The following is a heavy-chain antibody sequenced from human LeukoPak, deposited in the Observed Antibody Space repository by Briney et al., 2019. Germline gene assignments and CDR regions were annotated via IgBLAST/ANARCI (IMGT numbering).Heavy chain of an antibody. D-gene: IGHD1-26*01. CDR1: GFXFSSYA. Sequence: GGSLRLSCAASGFXFSSYAISWVRQAPGKGLKWVSAISGSGGSTYHADSVKGRFTISRDNSKNTLYLQMNSLRAEDTAVYYCAKDDSGSYYGAFDIWGQGTMVTVSS. CDR3: AKDDSGSYYGAFDI. J-gene: IGHJ3*02. CDR2: ISGSGGST. V-gene: IGHV3-23*01.